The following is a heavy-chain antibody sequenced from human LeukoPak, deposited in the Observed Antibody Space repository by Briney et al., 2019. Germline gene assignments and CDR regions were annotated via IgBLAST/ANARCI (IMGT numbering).Heavy chain of an antibody. CDR1: GYTFTSYD. CDR3: ARAGYCPNGVCYRRYYYYGMDV. Sequence: GASVKVSCKASGYTFTSYDINWVRQATGQGLEWMGWVNPNSGNTGYAQKFQGRVTMTRNTSISTAYMELSSLRSEDTAVYYCARAGYCPNGVCYRRYYYYGMDVWGQGTTVTVSS. D-gene: IGHD2-8*01. CDR2: VNPNSGNT. J-gene: IGHJ6*02. V-gene: IGHV1-8*01.